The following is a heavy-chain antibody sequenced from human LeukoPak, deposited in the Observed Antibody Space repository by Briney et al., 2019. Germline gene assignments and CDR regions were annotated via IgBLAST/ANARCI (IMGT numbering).Heavy chain of an antibody. CDR3: ARNPAAPWRSYNWFDP. V-gene: IGHV4-34*01. CDR2: INHSGSN. Sequence: PSETLSLTCAVYGGSFSGYYWSWIRQPPGKGLEWIGEINHSGSNNYNPSLKSRVTISVDTSKNQFSLKLSSVTAADTAVYYCARNPAAPWRSYNWFDPWGQGTLVTVSS. D-gene: IGHD2-2*01. CDR1: GGSFSGYY. J-gene: IGHJ5*02.